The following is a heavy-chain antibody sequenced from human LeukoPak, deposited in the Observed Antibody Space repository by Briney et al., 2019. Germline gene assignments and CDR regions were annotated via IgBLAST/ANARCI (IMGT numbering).Heavy chain of an antibody. V-gene: IGHV3-7*03. Sequence: PGGSLRLSCAASGFTFSSYWMTWFRQAPGKGLEWVANIKPDGSGKYYVDSVKGRFTISRDNAKNSLYLQMNSLRAEDTAAYYCARDLAYSRLDYWGQGMLVTVSS. CDR2: IKPDGSGK. CDR1: GFTFSSYW. CDR3: ARDLAYSRLDY. D-gene: IGHD5-18*01. J-gene: IGHJ4*02.